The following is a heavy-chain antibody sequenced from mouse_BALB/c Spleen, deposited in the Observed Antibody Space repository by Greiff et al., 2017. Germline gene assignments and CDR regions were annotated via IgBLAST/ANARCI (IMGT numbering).Heavy chain of an antibody. CDR1: GYSFTSYW. J-gene: IGHJ2*01. CDR3: TSHGSSYTLLDY. Sequence: EVQLQQSGTVLARPGASVKMSCKASGYSFTSYWMHWVKQRPGQGLEWIGAIYPGNSDTSYNQKFKGKAKLTAVTSASTAYMELSSLTNEDSAVYYCTSHGSSYTLLDYWGQGTTLTVSS. CDR2: IYPGNSDT. D-gene: IGHD1-1*01. V-gene: IGHV1-5*01.